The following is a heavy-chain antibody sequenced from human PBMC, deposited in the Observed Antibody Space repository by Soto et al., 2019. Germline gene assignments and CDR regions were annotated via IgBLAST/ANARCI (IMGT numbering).Heavy chain of an antibody. CDR3: AKATYYYDSSGYFYGMDV. V-gene: IGHV1-69*13. D-gene: IGHD3-22*01. CDR1: GGTFSSYA. Sequence: SVKVSCKASGGTFSSYAISWVRQAPGQGLEWMGGIIPIFGTANYAQKFQGRVTITADESTSTAYMELSSLRSEDTAVYYCAKATYYYDSSGYFYGMDVWGQGTTVTVSS. CDR2: IIPIFGTA. J-gene: IGHJ6*02.